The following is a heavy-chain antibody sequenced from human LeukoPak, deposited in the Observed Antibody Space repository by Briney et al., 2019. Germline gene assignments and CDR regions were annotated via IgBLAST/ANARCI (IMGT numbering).Heavy chain of an antibody. Sequence: GGSLRLSCAASGFTFSSYSMNWVRQAPGKGLEWVSYISSSSSTIYYADSVKGRFTISRDNAKNSLYLQMNSLRAEDTAVYYCARDGDYDFWSGYHDYWGQGTLVTVSS. CDR3: ARDGDYDFWSGYHDY. CDR2: ISSSSSTI. V-gene: IGHV3-48*01. J-gene: IGHJ4*02. CDR1: GFTFSSYS. D-gene: IGHD3-3*01.